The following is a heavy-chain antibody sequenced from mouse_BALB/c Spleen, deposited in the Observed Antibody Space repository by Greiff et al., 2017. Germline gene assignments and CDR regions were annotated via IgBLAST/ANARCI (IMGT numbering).Heavy chain of an antibody. V-gene: IGHV1-63*02. Sequence: VQLVESGAELVRPGTSVKISCKASGYTFTNYWLGWVKQRPGHGLEWIGDIYPGGGYTNYNEKFKGKATLTADTSSSTAYMQLSSLTSEDSAVYFCARGGVYYGSSYLFDYWGQGTTLTVSS. CDR1: GYTFTNYW. D-gene: IGHD1-1*01. CDR3: ARGGVYYGSSYLFDY. J-gene: IGHJ2*01. CDR2: IYPGGGYT.